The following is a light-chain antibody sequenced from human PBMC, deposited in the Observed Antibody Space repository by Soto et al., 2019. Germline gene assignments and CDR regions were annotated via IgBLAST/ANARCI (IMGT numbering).Light chain of an antibody. V-gene: IGLV4-60*03. J-gene: IGLJ3*02. CDR3: ETWDSNTRV. CDR2: LEGSGSY. CDR1: SGHSSYI. Sequence: QSVLTQSSSASASLGSSVKLTCTLSSGHSSYIIAWHPQQPGKAPRYLMKLEGSGSYNKGSGVPDRFSGSSSGADRYLTISILQSEDEADYYCETWDSNTRVFGGGTKLTVL.